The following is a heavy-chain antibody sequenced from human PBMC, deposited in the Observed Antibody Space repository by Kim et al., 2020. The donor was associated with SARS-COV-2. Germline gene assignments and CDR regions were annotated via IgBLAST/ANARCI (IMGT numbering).Heavy chain of an antibody. CDR2: ISGSGYST. Sequence: GGSLRLSCAASGFTFSSYAMSWVRQAPGKGLEWVSAISGSGYSTYYADSVKGRFTISSDNSKNTLYLQMNSLRAEDTAVYYCAKDHAASLYGMDVWGQGTTVTVSS. CDR1: GFTFSSYA. J-gene: IGHJ6*02. CDR3: AKDHAASLYGMDV. V-gene: IGHV3-23*01.